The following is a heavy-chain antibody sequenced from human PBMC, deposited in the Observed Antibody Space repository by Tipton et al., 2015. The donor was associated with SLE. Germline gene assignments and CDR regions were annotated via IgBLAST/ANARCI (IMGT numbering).Heavy chain of an antibody. J-gene: IGHJ4*02. D-gene: IGHD5-24*01. V-gene: IGHV4-59*11. CDR1: GDSIRRHF. Sequence: LRLSCTVSGDSIRRHFWSWIRQPPGKGLEWIGNIFYSGRTDYNPSLKSRVTMSLDTSENQFSLKLSSVTAADTAVYYCARDLDGYNYGDYWGQGILVTVSS. CDR2: IFYSGRT. CDR3: ARDLDGYNYGDY.